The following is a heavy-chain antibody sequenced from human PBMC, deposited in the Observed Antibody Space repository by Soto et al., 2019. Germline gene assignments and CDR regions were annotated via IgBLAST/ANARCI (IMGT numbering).Heavy chain of an antibody. CDR2: FDPEDGET. CDR1: GYTLTELS. D-gene: IGHD3-16*01. Sequence: ASVKVSCKVSGYTLTELSMHWVRQAPGKGLEWMGGFDPEDGETIYAKKFQGRVTMTEDTSTDTAYMELSSLRSEDTAVYYCATEGPFGTAAKFDYWGQGTLVTVSS. V-gene: IGHV1-24*01. CDR3: ATEGPFGTAAKFDY. J-gene: IGHJ4*02.